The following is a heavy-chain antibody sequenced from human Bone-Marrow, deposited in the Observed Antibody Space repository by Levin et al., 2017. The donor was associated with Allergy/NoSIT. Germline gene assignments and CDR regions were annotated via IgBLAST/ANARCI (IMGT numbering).Heavy chain of an antibody. CDR2: IYSGGST. CDR1: GFTVSSNY. CDR3: ARDLRWHLDY. J-gene: IGHJ4*02. D-gene: IGHD4-23*01. V-gene: IGHV3-53*01. Sequence: GESLKISCAASGFTVSSNYMSWVRQAPGKGLEWVSVIYSGGSTYYADSVKGRFTISRDNSKNTLYLQMNSLRAEDTAVYYCARDLRWHLDYWGQGTLVTVSS.